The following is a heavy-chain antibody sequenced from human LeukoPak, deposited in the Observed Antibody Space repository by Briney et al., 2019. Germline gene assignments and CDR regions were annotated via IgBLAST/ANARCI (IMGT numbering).Heavy chain of an antibody. J-gene: IGHJ5*02. D-gene: IGHD3-10*01. CDR3: ARSSYNHLRLLWFGELPLNWFDP. Sequence: PSETLSLTCTVSGGSISSYYWSWIRQPPGKGLEWIGYIYYSGSTNYNPSLKSRVTISVDTSKNQFSLKLSSVTAADTAVYYCARSSYNHLRLLWFGELPLNWFDPWGQGTLVTVSS. CDR2: IYYSGST. CDR1: GGSISSYY. V-gene: IGHV4-59*01.